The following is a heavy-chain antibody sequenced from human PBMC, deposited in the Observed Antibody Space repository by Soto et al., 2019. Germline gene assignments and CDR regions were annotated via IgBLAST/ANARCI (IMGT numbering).Heavy chain of an antibody. CDR2: IYYSGST. CDR1: GGSISSYY. CDR3: ARSPTAVTTPRRDTFDV. D-gene: IGHD4-17*01. J-gene: IGHJ3*01. V-gene: IGHV4-59*08. Sequence: SETLSLTCTVSGGSISSYYWSWIRQPPGKGLEWIGYIYYSGSTNYNPSLKSRVTISVDTSRNQLSLKLSSVTAAYTAVYYCARSPTAVTTPRRDTFDVWGQGTMVTVSS.